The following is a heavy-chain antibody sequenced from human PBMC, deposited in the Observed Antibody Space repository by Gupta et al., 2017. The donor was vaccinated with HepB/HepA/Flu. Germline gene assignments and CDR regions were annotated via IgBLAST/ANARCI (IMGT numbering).Heavy chain of an antibody. CDR3: ARPLTNIDAFDV. CDR1: GCSVDSGDQY. V-gene: IGHV4-30-4*01. Sequence: QVQLQESGPRLVKPAQTLSLTCNVSGCSVDSGDQYWSWVRQPPGKGLEWIGYISYRGTTYYKPSLRSRLTISLDTARNHFSLKLASVTAADTALYFCARPLTNIDAFDVWGRGTMVTVSS. CDR2: ISYRGTT. D-gene: IGHD2-8*01. J-gene: IGHJ3*01.